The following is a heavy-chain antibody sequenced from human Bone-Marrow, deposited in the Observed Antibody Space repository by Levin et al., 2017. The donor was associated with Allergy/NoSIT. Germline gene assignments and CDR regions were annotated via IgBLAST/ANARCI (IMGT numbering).Heavy chain of an antibody. CDR2: IKSKTDGGTT. Sequence: GALRLSCAASGLTFSNAWMSWVRQAPGKGPEWVGRIKSKTDGGTTEYAAPVEDRFTISRDDSKTTLYLQMNSLKTEDTAVYYCTTDRSLGGFDIWGQGTMVIVSS. D-gene: IGHD2-15*01. CDR1: GLTFSNAW. V-gene: IGHV3-15*01. CDR3: TTDRSLGGFDI. J-gene: IGHJ3*02.